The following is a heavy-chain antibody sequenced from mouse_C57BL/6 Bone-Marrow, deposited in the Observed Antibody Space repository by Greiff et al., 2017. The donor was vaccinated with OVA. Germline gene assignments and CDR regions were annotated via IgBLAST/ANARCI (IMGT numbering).Heavy chain of an antibody. Sequence: QVQLKESGAELAKPGASVKLSCKASGYTFTSYWMHWVKQRPGQGLEWIGYINPSSGYTKYNQKFKDKATLTADKSSSTAYMQLSSLTYEDSAVYYCAGAVITTPYYYAMDYWGQGTSVTVSS. D-gene: IGHD1-1*01. CDR3: AGAVITTPYYYAMDY. J-gene: IGHJ4*01. CDR2: INPSSGYT. V-gene: IGHV1-7*01. CDR1: GYTFTSYW.